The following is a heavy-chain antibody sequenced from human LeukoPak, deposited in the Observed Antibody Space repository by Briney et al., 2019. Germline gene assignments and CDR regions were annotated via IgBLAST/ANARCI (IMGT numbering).Heavy chain of an antibody. Sequence: ASVTVSYKPSVYTFTNYYMYWVRQAPGQGLEWMGIINPSGGSTSYEQKFQGRVTMTRDTSTTTVYMELSSLRSEDTAVYYCARGGVAVATLKTIDYWGQGTLVTVSS. CDR1: VYTFTNYY. CDR3: ARGGVAVATLKTIDY. D-gene: IGHD6-19*01. CDR2: INPSGGST. J-gene: IGHJ4*02. V-gene: IGHV1-46*01.